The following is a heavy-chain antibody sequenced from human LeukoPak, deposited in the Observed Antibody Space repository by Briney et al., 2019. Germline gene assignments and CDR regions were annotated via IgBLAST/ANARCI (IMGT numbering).Heavy chain of an antibody. D-gene: IGHD6-6*01. Sequence: GGSLRLSCAASGFTFSSYGMHWVRQAPGKGLEWVAVISYDGSNKYYADSVKGRFTISRDNSKNTLYLQMNSLRAEDTAVYYCAKAGGGQLGQSSDYWGQGTLVTVSS. V-gene: IGHV3-30*18. J-gene: IGHJ4*02. CDR2: ISYDGSNK. CDR3: AKAGGGQLGQSSDY. CDR1: GFTFSSYG.